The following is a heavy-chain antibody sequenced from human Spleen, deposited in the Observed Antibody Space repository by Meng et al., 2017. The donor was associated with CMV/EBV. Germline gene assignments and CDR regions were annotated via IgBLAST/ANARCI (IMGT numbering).Heavy chain of an antibody. D-gene: IGHD3-3*01. V-gene: IGHV3-74*03. CDR3: ARDRLSPFYDSGSGAHATTHGVDV. Sequence: GGSLRLSCVASGFTFSSYAMNWVRQAPGKGLVWVSRISGDGSSTTYADSVKGRFTISRDNTKNTVHLQMNSLRVEDTAIYYCARDRLSPFYDSGSGAHATTHGVDVWGQGTTVTVSS. CDR2: ISGDGSST. CDR1: GFTFSSYA. J-gene: IGHJ6*02.